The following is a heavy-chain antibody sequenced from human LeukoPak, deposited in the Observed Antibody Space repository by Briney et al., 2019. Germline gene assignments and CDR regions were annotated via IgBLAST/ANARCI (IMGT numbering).Heavy chain of an antibody. CDR3: ARSTYQLLPFDY. V-gene: IGHV1-69*05. Sequence: ASVKVSCKASGGTFSSYAISWVRQAPGQGLEWMGGIISIFGTANYAQKFQGRVTITTDESTSTAYMELSSLRSEGTAAYYCARSTYQLLPFDYWGQGTLVTVSS. CDR2: IISIFGTA. D-gene: IGHD2-2*01. J-gene: IGHJ4*02. CDR1: GGTFSSYA.